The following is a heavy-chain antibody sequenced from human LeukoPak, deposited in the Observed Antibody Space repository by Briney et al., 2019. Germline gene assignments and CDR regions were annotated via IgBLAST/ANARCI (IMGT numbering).Heavy chain of an antibody. CDR3: ARGHYVDYFFDY. J-gene: IGHJ4*02. CDR2: INREGGGT. Sequence: GGSLRLSCAASGYTLDNYGMSRVRPVPGKGLELISGINREGGGTGYADSVKGRFTIYRDKAKNSLFLQMNSLRVEDTALYYCARGHYVDYFFDYWGQEILVTVSS. D-gene: IGHD4-17*01. V-gene: IGHV3-20*04. CDR1: GYTLDNYG.